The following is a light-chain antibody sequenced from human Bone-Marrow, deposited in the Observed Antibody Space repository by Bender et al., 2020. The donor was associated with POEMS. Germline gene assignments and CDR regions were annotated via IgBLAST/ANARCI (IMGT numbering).Light chain of an antibody. CDR2: TNN. Sequence: QSVLTQPPSVSGTPGQRVTISCSGSGSNIGGYPVNWYQQLPGTAPRLLIYTNNERPSGVPDRFSASKSGTSASLAITGLQAEDEADYYCQSYDGGLSVSVFGGGTKLTVL. CDR1: GSNIGGYP. J-gene: IGLJ2*01. CDR3: QSYDGGLSVSV. V-gene: IGLV1-44*01.